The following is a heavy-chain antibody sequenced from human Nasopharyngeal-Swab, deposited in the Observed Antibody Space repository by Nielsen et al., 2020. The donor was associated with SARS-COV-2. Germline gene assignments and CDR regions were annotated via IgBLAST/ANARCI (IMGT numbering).Heavy chain of an antibody. D-gene: IGHD6-13*01. V-gene: IGHV1-46*01. CDR2: TTPSGGAT. J-gene: IGHJ5*02. Sequence: ASVKVSCKASGFTFSHYFMHWVRQAPGQGLEWMGVTTPSGGATNYARKFRGRVTMTRDPSTSTVYLDLSSLKSEDTAVYFCASEPGGMAAPGKHFDPWGQGTLVTVSS. CDR3: ASEPGGMAAPGKHFDP. CDR1: GFTFSHYF.